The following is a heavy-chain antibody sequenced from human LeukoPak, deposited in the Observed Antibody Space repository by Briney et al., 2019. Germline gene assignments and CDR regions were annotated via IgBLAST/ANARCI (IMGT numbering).Heavy chain of an antibody. CDR1: GFTFSDYY. V-gene: IGHV3-11*04. CDR2: ISSSGSTI. CDR3: AREAPGYSSSPRPTNSWFDP. J-gene: IGHJ5*02. Sequence: PGGSLRLSCAASGFTFSDYYMSWIRQAPGKGLEWVSYISSSGSTIYYADSVKGRFTISRDNAKNSLYLQMNSLRAEDTAVYYCAREAPGYSSSPRPTNSWFDPWGQGTLVTVSS. D-gene: IGHD6-13*01.